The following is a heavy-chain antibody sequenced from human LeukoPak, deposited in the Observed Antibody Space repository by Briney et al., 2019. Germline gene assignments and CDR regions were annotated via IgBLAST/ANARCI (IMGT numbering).Heavy chain of an antibody. V-gene: IGHV1-24*01. CDR1: GFTLADLS. D-gene: IGHD2-21*01. CDR2: FDRKNGDT. CDR3: ATGVYCATTTCPGYQHYYYFMDV. Sequence: GASVKVSCKVSGFTLADLSMHWVRQAPGKGLEWVGGFDRKNGDTIYAQRFRGRVTLTEDTSIGTAYMDLSSLSADDTAVYYCATGVYCATTTCPGYQHYYYFMDVWGKGTTVTVSS. J-gene: IGHJ6*03.